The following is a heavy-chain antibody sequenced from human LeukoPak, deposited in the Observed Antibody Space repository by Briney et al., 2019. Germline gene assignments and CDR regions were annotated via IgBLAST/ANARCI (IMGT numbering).Heavy chain of an antibody. V-gene: IGHV1-18*01. CDR2: IDTHNGDT. D-gene: IGHD5-18*01. CDR1: LYTLPRFE. J-gene: IGHJ6*03. CDR3: ARDGYRLSGYFYYMDV. Sequence: VNLSCKPSLYTLPRFEVTCVPQAPRPAGEEWGGIDTHNGDTNYAQKLQGRVTMTTDTSTSTAYMELRCLRSDDTAVYYCARDGYRLSGYFYYMDVWGKGTTVTVSS.